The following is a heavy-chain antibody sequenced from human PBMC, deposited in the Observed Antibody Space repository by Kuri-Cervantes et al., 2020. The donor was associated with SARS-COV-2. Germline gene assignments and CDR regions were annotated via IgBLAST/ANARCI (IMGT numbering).Heavy chain of an antibody. CDR3: ARVFCSTSCYWRGNDAFDI. D-gene: IGHD2-2*01. CDR2: ISAYNGNT. Sequence: ASVKVSCKASGYTFTSYGISWVRLAPGQGLEWMGWISAYNGNTNYAQKLQGRVTMTTDTSTSTAYMELSSLRSEDTAVYYCARVFCSTSCYWRGNDAFDIWGQGTMVTVSS. J-gene: IGHJ3*02. V-gene: IGHV1-18*01. CDR1: GYTFTSYG.